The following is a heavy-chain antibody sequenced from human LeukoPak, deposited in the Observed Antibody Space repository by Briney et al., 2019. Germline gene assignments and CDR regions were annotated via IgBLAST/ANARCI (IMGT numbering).Heavy chain of an antibody. CDR2: MSSDGINT. CDR3: AKDHSDSGRAFEY. Sequence: PGGSLRLSCATSGFTFRTTGVHWVRQGPGKGLEWVALMSSDGINTYYADSEKGRFTVSRDSSRDTLYLQMNSVRPDDTAVYYCAKDHSDSGRAFEYWGRGTLVTVSS. J-gene: IGHJ4*02. V-gene: IGHV3-30*18. CDR1: GFTFRTTG. D-gene: IGHD1-26*01.